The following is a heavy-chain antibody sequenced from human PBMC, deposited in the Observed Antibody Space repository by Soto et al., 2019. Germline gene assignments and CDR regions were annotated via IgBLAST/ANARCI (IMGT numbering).Heavy chain of an antibody. D-gene: IGHD2-21*01. CDR1: GFTFSSYA. Sequence: GGSLRLSCAASGFTFSSYAMHWVRQAPGKGLEYVSAITSNGGNTDYASSVKGRFTISRDNSKNTLYLQMGSLRAEDMAVYYCARRIPFGYGMDVWGQWTTVTVS. J-gene: IGHJ6*02. V-gene: IGHV3-64*01. CDR3: ARRIPFGYGMDV. CDR2: ITSNGGNT.